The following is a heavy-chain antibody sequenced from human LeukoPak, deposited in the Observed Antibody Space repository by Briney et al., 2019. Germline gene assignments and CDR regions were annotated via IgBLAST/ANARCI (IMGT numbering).Heavy chain of an antibody. V-gene: IGHV4-59*12. CDR2: IYYSGST. CDR1: GGSISSYY. J-gene: IGHJ4*02. D-gene: IGHD4-17*01. CDR3: ARDQGIDYGDYVRRGGNYFDY. Sequence: KTSETLSLTCTVSGGSISSYYWSWIRQLPGKGLEWIGYIYYSGSTYYNPSLKSRVTISVDTSKNQFSLKLSSVTAADTAVYYCARDQGIDYGDYVRRGGNYFDYWGQGTLVTVSS.